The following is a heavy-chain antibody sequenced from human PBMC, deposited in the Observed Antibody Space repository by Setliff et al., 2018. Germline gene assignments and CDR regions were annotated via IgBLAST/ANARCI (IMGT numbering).Heavy chain of an antibody. CDR2: IKQDGSEK. V-gene: IGHV3-7*01. CDR3: ARNAPFDC. J-gene: IGHJ4*02. Sequence: PGGSLRLSCKVSGFSFSNNWMTWVRQAPGKGLEWVANIKQDGSEKYYVDSVKGRFTISRDNAKNSLYLQMSDLNAEDTAIYYCARNAPFDCWGQGALVTVSS. CDR1: GFSFSNNW.